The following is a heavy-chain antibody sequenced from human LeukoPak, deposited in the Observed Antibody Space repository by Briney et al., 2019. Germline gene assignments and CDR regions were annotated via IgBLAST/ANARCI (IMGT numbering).Heavy chain of an antibody. CDR3: ARSRYDHYYMDV. Sequence: SETLSLTCTVSGGSISSYYWSWIRQPPGKGLEWIGYIYYSGSTNYNPSLKSRVTISVDTSKNQFSLKLSSVTAADTAVYYCARSRYDHYYMDVWGKGTTVTVSS. CDR2: IYYSGST. J-gene: IGHJ6*03. CDR1: GGSISSYY. V-gene: IGHV4-59*01.